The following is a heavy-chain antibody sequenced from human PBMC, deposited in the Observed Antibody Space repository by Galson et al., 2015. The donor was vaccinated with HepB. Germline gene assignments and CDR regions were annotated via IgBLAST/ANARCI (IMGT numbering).Heavy chain of an antibody. CDR1: GDSVSSNSAA. Sequence: CAISGDSVSSNSAAWNWIRQSPSRGLEWLGRTYYRSKWYNDYAVSVKSRITINPDTSKNQFSLQLNSVTPEDTAVYYCARTEGRYCSSTSCSDAFDIWGQGTMVTVSS. CDR3: ARTEGRYCSSTSCSDAFDI. CDR2: TYYRSKWYN. V-gene: IGHV6-1*01. D-gene: IGHD2-2*01. J-gene: IGHJ3*02.